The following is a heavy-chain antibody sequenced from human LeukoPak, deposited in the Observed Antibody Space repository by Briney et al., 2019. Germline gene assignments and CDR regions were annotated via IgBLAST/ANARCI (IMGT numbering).Heavy chain of an antibody. CDR3: ARPFYSSSRKGAGCYYYMDV. V-gene: IGHV1-18*01. CDR2: ISAYNGNT. D-gene: IGHD6-13*01. Sequence: ASVKVSCKASGYTFTSYGISWVRQAPGQGLEWMGWISAYNGNTNYAQKLQGRVTMTTDTSTSTAYMELRSLRSDDTAVYYCARPFYSSSRKGAGCYYYMDVWGKGTTVTVSS. J-gene: IGHJ6*03. CDR1: GYTFTSYG.